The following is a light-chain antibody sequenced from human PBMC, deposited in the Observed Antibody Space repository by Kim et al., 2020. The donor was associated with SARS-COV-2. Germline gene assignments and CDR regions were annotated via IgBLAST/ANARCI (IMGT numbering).Light chain of an antibody. CDR3: LQHQTLPYT. Sequence: ASVGARVTITCRASQAINIFLAWFQQKPGEAPKRLIYSASSLQSGVPSRFSGSGSGTEFTLTISSLQPEDFATYYCLQHQTLPYTFGQGTKLEIK. V-gene: IGKV1-17*03. CDR2: SAS. CDR1: QAINIF. J-gene: IGKJ2*01.